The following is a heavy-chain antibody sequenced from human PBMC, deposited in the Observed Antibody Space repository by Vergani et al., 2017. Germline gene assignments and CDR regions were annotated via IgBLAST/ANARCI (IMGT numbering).Heavy chain of an antibody. CDR3: AKTHDFSSLYSSYNWFDP. J-gene: IGHJ5*02. Sequence: EVQLVQSGAEVKKPGESLKISCQGSGYSITNYWIAWVRQRPGKGLEWMGIIYAGDSDVIYSPSFQGQVTMSVDKSLSTAYLQWSSLKASDTATYYCAKTHDFSSLYSSYNWFDPLVQGTQVTVSS. CDR1: GYSITNYW. CDR2: IYAGDSDV. D-gene: IGHD3-3*01. V-gene: IGHV5-51*03.